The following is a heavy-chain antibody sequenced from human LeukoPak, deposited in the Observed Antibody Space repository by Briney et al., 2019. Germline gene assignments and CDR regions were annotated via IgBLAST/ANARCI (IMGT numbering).Heavy chain of an antibody. CDR2: IYYSGST. J-gene: IGHJ4*02. V-gene: IGHV4-59*01. D-gene: IGHD5-24*01. CDR1: GGSISSYY. CDR3: ARGPKMATIYY. Sequence: PSETLSLTCTVSGGSISSYYWSWIRQPPGKGLEWIGYIYYSGSTNYNPSLKSRVTISVDTSKNQFSLKLSSVTAADTAVYYCARGPKMATIYYWGQGTLVTVSS.